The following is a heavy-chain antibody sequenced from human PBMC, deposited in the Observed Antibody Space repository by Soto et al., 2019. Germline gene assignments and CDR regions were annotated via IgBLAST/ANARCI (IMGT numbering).Heavy chain of an antibody. J-gene: IGHJ4*02. D-gene: IGHD6-6*01. CDR2: MSYDGSHK. V-gene: IGHV3-30*18. Sequence: QVQLVESGGGVVQPGRSLRLSCEVSGFTFGDYGMHWVRQAPGKGLEWVAVMSYDGSHKYYADSVKGRFTISRDLSGNTLFLQMNSLRLEDTAVYFCAKEMYPRTVLDSSSPWGDYWGQGTLVTVSS. CDR1: GFTFGDYG. CDR3: AKEMYPRTVLDSSSPWGDY.